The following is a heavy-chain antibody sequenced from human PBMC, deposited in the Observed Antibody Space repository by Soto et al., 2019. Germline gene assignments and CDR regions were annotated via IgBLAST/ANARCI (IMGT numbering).Heavy chain of an antibody. Sequence: QVQLVQSGAEVKKPGASVKVSCKASGYIFTNYDINWVRQATGQGLEYLGWINPNSGNTGYVQKCKGRITMTRNTSINTGYMELNSLRSEDTAVYYCARGIKDGDSSMWFDPWGQGTLVTVSS. J-gene: IGHJ5*02. CDR2: INPNSGNT. CDR3: ARGIKDGDSSMWFDP. V-gene: IGHV1-8*01. CDR1: GYIFTNYD. D-gene: IGHD4-17*01.